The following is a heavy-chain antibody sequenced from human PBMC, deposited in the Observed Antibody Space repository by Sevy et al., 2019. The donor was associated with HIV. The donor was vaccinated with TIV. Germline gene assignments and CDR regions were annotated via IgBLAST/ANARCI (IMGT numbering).Heavy chain of an antibody. CDR2: ISKDGNNK. J-gene: IGHJ5*02. Sequence: GGSLRLSCAASGFNFSPYAIHWVRQAPGKGLEWVAVISKDGNNKEYADSVKGRFPISRDNSKNKLYLQMTSLRAEDTAVYFCAKEGYYYDSHSADWFDPWGQGTLVTVSS. V-gene: IGHV3-30*04. CDR3: AKEGYYYDSHSADWFDP. CDR1: GFNFSPYA. D-gene: IGHD3-22*01.